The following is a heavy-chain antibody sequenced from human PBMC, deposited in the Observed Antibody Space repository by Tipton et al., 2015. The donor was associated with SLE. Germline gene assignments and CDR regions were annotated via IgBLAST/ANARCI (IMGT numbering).Heavy chain of an antibody. CDR2: IYYGGST. CDR3: ASSGGGFRERFDY. Sequence: TLSLTCPVSGGSISSYYWSWIRQPPGKGLEWIGYIYYGGSTNYNPSLKSRVSISVDTSKNQLSLRLSSVTAADTAVCYCASSGGGFRERFDYWGQGTLVTVSS. J-gene: IGHJ4*02. CDR1: GGSISSYY. V-gene: IGHV4-59*08. D-gene: IGHD3-10*01.